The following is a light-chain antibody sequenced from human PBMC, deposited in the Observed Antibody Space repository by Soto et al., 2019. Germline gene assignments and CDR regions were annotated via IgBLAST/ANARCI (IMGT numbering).Light chain of an antibody. CDR3: SSHGGANNFYV. CDR1: SSDIGAYNY. Sequence: QSARTQPPSASGSPGQSVTISCTGTSSDIGAYNYVSWYQQHPGKVPKLIIYEVTKRPSGVPDRFSASKSGNTASLTVSGLQAEDEADYYCSSHGGANNFYVFGTGTKVT. V-gene: IGLV2-8*01. CDR2: EVT. J-gene: IGLJ1*01.